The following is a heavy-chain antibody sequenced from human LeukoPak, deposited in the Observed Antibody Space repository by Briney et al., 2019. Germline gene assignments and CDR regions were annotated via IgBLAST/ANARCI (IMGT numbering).Heavy chain of an antibody. CDR1: GFTFSNYA. V-gene: IGHV3-30*09. J-gene: IGHJ4*02. Sequence: PETSLRLSCAASGFTFSNYAIYWVRQAPGKGLEWVSVISTDGNYKYYADSVEGRFAVSRDNSKNIVYLQMNSLSADDTAVYYCARRPVPTIEGYFDSWGQGTLVTVSS. CDR2: ISTDGNYK. D-gene: IGHD5-24*01. CDR3: ARRPVPTIEGYFDS.